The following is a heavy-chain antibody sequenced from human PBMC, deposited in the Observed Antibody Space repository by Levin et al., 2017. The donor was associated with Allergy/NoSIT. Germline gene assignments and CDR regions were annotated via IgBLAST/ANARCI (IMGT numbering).Heavy chain of an antibody. D-gene: IGHD6-19*01. Sequence: ETLSLTCAASGFTFSAYSMNWVRQAPGKGLEWVSSISSSSGYTYYADSVKGRFTISRDNAKNSLYLQMNSLRAEDTAVYYCARVASGSVVGTGRPLDYWGQGTLVTVSS. V-gene: IGHV3-21*01. CDR3: ARVASGSVVGTGRPLDY. CDR1: GFTFSAYS. J-gene: IGHJ4*02. CDR2: ISSSSGYT.